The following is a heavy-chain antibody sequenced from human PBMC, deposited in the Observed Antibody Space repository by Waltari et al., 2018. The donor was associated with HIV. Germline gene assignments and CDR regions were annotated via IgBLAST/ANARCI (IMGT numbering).Heavy chain of an antibody. J-gene: IGHJ4*02. Sequence: QLQLQESGPGLLKPSETLSLTCSVSGGSISSSSYYWGWIRQPPGKGLEWIGSISYSGSTSDKPSRKSRVAISLETSKNQFSLRLSSVTAADTAVYYCVRGRLGATRGFFDYWGQGTLVTVSS. D-gene: IGHD1-26*01. V-gene: IGHV4-39*01. CDR2: ISYSGST. CDR3: VRGRLGATRGFFDY. CDR1: GGSISSSSYY.